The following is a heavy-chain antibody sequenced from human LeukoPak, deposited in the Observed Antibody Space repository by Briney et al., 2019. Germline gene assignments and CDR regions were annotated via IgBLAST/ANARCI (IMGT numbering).Heavy chain of an antibody. D-gene: IGHD6-19*01. Sequence: ASVKVSCKASGGTFSSYAISWVRQAPGQGLEWMGRIISIFGTANYAQKFQGRVTITTDESTKTAYMELSSLRSEDTAVYYCARGNWDSSGWYYDYWGQGTLVTVSS. J-gene: IGHJ4*02. CDR3: ARGNWDSSGWYYDY. CDR1: GGTFSSYA. CDR2: IISIFGTA. V-gene: IGHV1-69*05.